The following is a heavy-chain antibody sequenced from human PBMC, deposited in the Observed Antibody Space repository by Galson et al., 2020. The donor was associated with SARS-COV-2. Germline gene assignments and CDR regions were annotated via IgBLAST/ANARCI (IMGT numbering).Heavy chain of an antibody. J-gene: IGHJ4*02. V-gene: IGHV5-51*01. CDR3: ARHDTSSTTWSLDY. CDR1: GYTFTAYW. Sequence: GESLKISCKGSGYTFTAYWIGWVRQMPGKGLEWMGIIYPGDSDSRYSPSFQGQVTISADKSISTAYLQWSSLKASDTAMYYCARHDTSSTTWSLDYWGQGTLVTVSS. D-gene: IGHD6-13*01. CDR2: IYPGDSDS.